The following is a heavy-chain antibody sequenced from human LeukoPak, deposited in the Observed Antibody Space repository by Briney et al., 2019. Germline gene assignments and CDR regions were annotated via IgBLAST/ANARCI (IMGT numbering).Heavy chain of an antibody. V-gene: IGHV1-69*06. CDR3: ARDRYVEDSDKQLGVFYFDY. CDR2: IIPIFGTA. Sequence: ASVKVSCKASGYTFTSYYMHWVRQGPGQGLEWMGGIIPIFGTANYAQKFQGRVTIIADKSTSTAYMERSSLRCEERAGYYCARDRYVEDSDKQLGVFYFDYWGQGTLVTVSS. D-gene: IGHD5-24*01. CDR1: GYTFTSYY. J-gene: IGHJ4*02.